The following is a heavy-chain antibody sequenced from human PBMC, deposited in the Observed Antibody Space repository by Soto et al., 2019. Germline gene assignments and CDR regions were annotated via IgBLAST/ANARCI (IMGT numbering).Heavy chain of an antibody. Sequence: QVQLVESGGGVVQPGRSLRLYCAASGFTFSSYAMHWVRRAPGKGLEWVAAVSHDGKSGFYADSVSGRFTVSRDNSNNLVYLQMDRLRPEDTALFYCARLDKFNGGWSWGQGTAVTVSS. J-gene: IGHJ4*02. CDR1: GFTFSSYA. V-gene: IGHV3-30*14. CDR3: ARLDKFNGGWS. D-gene: IGHD6-19*01. CDR2: VSHDGKSG.